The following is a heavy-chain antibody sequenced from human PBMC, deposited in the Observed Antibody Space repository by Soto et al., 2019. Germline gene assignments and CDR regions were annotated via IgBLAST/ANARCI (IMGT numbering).Heavy chain of an antibody. J-gene: IGHJ4*02. CDR2: ISGSGGST. CDR3: AKDLVRFGELS. V-gene: IGHV3-23*01. D-gene: IGHD3-10*01. Sequence: GSLRLFCAASGFTFSSYAMSWVRQAPGKGLEWVSAISGSGGSTYYADSVKGRFTISRDNSKNTLYLQMNSLRAEDTAVYYCAKDLVRFGELSWGQGTLVTVSS. CDR1: GFTFSSYA.